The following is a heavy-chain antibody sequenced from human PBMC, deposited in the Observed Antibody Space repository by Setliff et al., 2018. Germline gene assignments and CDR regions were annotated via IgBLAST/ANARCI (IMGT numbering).Heavy chain of an antibody. V-gene: IGHV3-73*01. J-gene: IGHJ3*02. Sequence: GGSLRLSCAASGFSFSGSAVYWVRQASVKGLEWIGRIRGRTDNYATAYAASVRGRFTISRDDSKNMAYLQMNSLKTEDTAVYYCPFASDGYYVFDIWGQGTMVTVSS. CDR1: GFSFSGSA. CDR3: PFASDGYYVFDI. D-gene: IGHD3-3*01. CDR2: IRGRTDNYAT.